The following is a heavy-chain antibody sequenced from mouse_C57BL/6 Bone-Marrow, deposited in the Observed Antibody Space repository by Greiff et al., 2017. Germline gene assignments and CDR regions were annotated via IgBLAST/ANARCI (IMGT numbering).Heavy chain of an antibody. CDR2: ISDGGSYT. Sequence: EVQLVESGGGLVKPGGSLKLSCAASGFTFSSYAMSWVRQTPEKRLEWVATISDGGSYTYYPENVKGRFTISRDNAKNNLYLQMSHLKSEDTAMYYCARVLLYYYAMDYWGQGTSVTVSS. V-gene: IGHV5-4*01. J-gene: IGHJ4*01. CDR3: ARVLLYYYAMDY. CDR1: GFTFSSYA.